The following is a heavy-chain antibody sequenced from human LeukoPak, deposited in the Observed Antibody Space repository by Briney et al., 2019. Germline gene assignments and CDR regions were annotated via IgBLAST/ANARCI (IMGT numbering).Heavy chain of an antibody. J-gene: IGHJ4*02. D-gene: IGHD6-19*01. CDR1: GFTFSSYG. CDR2: ISSNGNNK. V-gene: IGHV3-30*03. CDR3: AREVGGWYCDY. Sequence: GRSLTLSCAASGFTFSSYGMHWVRQAPGKGLEWVAVISSNGNNKYHADSVRGRFTISRDNSKNTLYLQMNSMRDEDTAVYYCAREVGGWYCDYWGQGTLVTVSS.